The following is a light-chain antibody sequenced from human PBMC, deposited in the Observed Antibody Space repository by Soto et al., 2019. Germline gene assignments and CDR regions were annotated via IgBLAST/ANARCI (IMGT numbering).Light chain of an antibody. Sequence: QSALTQPASVSGSPGQSITISCTGTSSDVGGYNYVSRYQQHPGKAPKLMIYEVSNRPSGVSNRFSGSKSGNTASLTISGLQAEDEADYYCSSYTSSSTPLVVFGGGTKLTVL. V-gene: IGLV2-14*01. J-gene: IGLJ2*01. CDR2: EVS. CDR3: SSYTSSSTPLVV. CDR1: SSDVGGYNY.